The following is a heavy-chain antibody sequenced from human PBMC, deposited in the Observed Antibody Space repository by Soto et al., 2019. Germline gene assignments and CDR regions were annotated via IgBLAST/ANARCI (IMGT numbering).Heavy chain of an antibody. V-gene: IGHV4-61*05. J-gene: IGHJ3*02. CDR2: IYYSGST. CDR3: ARATTVTSPLAFDI. D-gene: IGHD4-17*01. Sequence: PSETLSFTCTVSGGSISSSSYYWGWIRQPPGKGLEWIGYIYYSGSTNYNPSLKSRVTISVDTSKNQFSLKLSSVTAADTAVYYCARATTVTSPLAFDIWGQGTMVTVSS. CDR1: GGSISSSSYY.